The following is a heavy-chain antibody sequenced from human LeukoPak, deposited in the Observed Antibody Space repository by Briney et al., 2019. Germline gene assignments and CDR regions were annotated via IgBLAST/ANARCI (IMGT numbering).Heavy chain of an antibody. J-gene: IGHJ4*02. V-gene: IGHV4-31*03. CDR3: ARGLASEQLWFPLDY. CDR1: GGSISSGDFY. D-gene: IGHD5-18*01. Sequence: SQTLSLTCTVSGGSISSGDFYWSWIRQHPGKGLEWIGYIYYSGTTYYSPSLKSRVTISLDTTKNHFSLRLTSVTAADTAVYYGARGLASEQLWFPLDYWGQGTLVTVSS. CDR2: IYYSGTT.